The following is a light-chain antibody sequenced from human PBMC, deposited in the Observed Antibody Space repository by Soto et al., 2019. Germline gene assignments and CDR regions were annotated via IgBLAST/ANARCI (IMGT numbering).Light chain of an antibody. J-gene: IGKJ4*01. CDR1: QGIGNY. V-gene: IGKV1-27*01. CDR2: AAS. CDR3: QKYDHAPLT. Sequence: DIQMTQSPSSLSASVGDRVTITCRASQGIGNYLAWYQQRPGKVPKLLIYAASTLQSGVPSRFSGSGSGPDFTLTISSLQPEDGATYYCQKYDHAPLTFGGGTNVEI.